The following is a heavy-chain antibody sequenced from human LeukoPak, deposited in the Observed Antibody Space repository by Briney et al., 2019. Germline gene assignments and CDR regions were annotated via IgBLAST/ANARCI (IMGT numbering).Heavy chain of an antibody. CDR2: INPSSGGT. CDR3: ARTTNYYHGMDV. D-gene: IGHD1-1*01. V-gene: IGHV1-2*04. J-gene: IGHJ6*02. Sequence: ASVKVSCKASGYSFTGHYIHWVRQAPGQGLEWMGWINPSSGGTNYAQKFQGCVTMTRDMSINTAYMELSRLTSDDTAVYYCARTTNYYHGMDVWGQRTTVTVSS. CDR1: GYSFTGHY.